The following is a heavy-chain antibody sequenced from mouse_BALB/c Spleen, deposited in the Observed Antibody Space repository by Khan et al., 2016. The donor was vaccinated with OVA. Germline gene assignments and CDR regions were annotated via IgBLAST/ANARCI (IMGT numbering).Heavy chain of an antibody. CDR2: IYPGSGNT. D-gene: IGHD2-3*01. CDR1: GYTFTDYY. CDR3: ARMDTTSLDY. Sequence: QVQLQQSGTELARPGASVKLSCKASGYTFTDYYITWVKQRTGQGLEWIGEIYPGSGNTYYNEKFKGKATLTADKSSNTAYMQLRSLTSADSAVYFCARMDTTSLDYWGQGTTLTVSS. J-gene: IGHJ2*01. V-gene: IGHV1-77*01.